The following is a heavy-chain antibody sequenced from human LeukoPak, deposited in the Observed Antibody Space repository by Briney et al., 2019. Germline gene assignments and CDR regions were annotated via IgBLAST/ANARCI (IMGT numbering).Heavy chain of an antibody. D-gene: IGHD3-16*01. CDR3: ARGGWGPLDY. Sequence: SETLSLTCTVSGGSISSGSYYWRWGRQPAGTGLEWIGRIYTSGSTNYNPSLKSRVTISVYTSKNQFSLKLSSVTAADTAVYYCARGGWGPLDYWGQGTLVTVSS. J-gene: IGHJ4*02. CDR1: GGSISSGSYY. CDR2: IYTSGST. V-gene: IGHV4-61*02.